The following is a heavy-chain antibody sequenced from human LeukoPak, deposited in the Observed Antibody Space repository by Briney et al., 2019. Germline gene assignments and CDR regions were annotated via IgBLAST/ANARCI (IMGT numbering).Heavy chain of an antibody. CDR1: GYTFTSYG. CDR2: ISAYNGNT. Sequence: ASVKVSCKASGYTFTSYGISWVRQAPGQGLEWMGWISAYNGNTNYAQKLQGRVTMTTDTSTSTAYMELRSLRSDDTAVYYCARDQQYQLLFNPNHGNWFDPWGQGTLVTVSS. D-gene: IGHD2-2*01. CDR3: ARDQQYQLLFNPNHGNWFDP. V-gene: IGHV1-18*01. J-gene: IGHJ5*02.